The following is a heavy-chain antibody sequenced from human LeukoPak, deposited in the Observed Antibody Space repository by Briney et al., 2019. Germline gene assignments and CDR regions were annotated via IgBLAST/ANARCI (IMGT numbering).Heavy chain of an antibody. D-gene: IGHD2-15*01. Sequence: GGSLRLSCAASGFIFSSYAMTWVRQAPGKGLEWVSAISGSGGSTYYADSVKGRFTISRDTSKSTLYLQMNSLRAEDTAVYYCAKRSGDSYYLDSWGQGTLVTVSS. CDR2: ISGSGGST. V-gene: IGHV3-23*01. CDR1: GFIFSSYA. CDR3: AKRSGDSYYLDS. J-gene: IGHJ4*02.